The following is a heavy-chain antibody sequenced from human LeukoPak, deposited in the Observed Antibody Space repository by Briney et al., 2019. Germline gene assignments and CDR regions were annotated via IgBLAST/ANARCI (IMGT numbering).Heavy chain of an antibody. CDR3: TPWVTATPFDH. CDR1: GFTFGDYA. D-gene: IGHD2-21*02. J-gene: IGHJ4*02. CDR2: IRSKAYGGTT. V-gene: IGHV3-49*03. Sequence: GGSLRLSCTASGFTFGDYAMSWFRQAPGKGLEWVGFIRSKAYGGTTEYAASVKGRFTISRDDSKSIAYLQMNSLKTEDTAVYYCTPWVTATPFDHWGQGTLVTVSS.